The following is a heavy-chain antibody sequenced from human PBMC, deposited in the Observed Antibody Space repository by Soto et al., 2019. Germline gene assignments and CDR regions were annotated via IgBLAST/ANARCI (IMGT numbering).Heavy chain of an antibody. V-gene: IGHV3-30*18. CDR2: TSYDGSNK. Sequence: QVQLMESGGGVVQPGGSLRLSYATSGFTFSGYSMHWFRQAPGKGLEWVAVTSYDGSNKYYADSVKGRFTISRDNSKNTLYLQMNSLRAEDTAVYYCEKDRGGHFDYWGQGTLVTVSS. CDR1: GFTFSGYS. D-gene: IGHD2-15*01. CDR3: EKDRGGHFDY. J-gene: IGHJ4*02.